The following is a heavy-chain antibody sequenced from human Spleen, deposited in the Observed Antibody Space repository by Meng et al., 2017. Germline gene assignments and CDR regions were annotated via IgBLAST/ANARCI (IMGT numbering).Heavy chain of an antibody. J-gene: IGHJ4*02. D-gene: IGHD4-17*01. Sequence: GESLKISCAASGFTFSDYYMSWIRQAPGKGLEWLSYISSSGSTIYYADSVKGRFTISRDNAKNSLYLQMHSLRVEDTAVYYCARDARYGDYGDYWGQGSLVTVSS. V-gene: IGHV3-11*04. CDR1: GFTFSDYY. CDR3: ARDARYGDYGDY. CDR2: ISSSGSTI.